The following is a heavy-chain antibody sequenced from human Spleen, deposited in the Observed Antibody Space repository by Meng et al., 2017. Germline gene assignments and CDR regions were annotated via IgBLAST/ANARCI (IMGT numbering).Heavy chain of an antibody. V-gene: IGHV6-1*01. Sequence: QGQLSHAGPGLVKPSQTPSLTCAISGDSVSSNSAAWNWIRQSPSRGLEWLGRTYYRSKWYNDYAVSVKSRIIINPDTSKNQFSLQLDSVTPEDTAVYYCARTYCSGGSCYPDYWGQGTLVTVSS. CDR2: TYYRSKWYN. CDR1: GDSVSSNSAA. D-gene: IGHD2-15*01. J-gene: IGHJ4*02. CDR3: ARTYCSGGSCYPDY.